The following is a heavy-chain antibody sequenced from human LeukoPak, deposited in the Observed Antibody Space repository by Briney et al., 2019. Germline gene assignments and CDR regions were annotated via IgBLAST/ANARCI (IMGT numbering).Heavy chain of an antibody. Sequence: GASVKVSCKASGGTFSSYAISWVRQAPGQGLEWMGGIIPIFGTANYAQKFQGRVTITRDTSTSTAYLELSSLRSEDAAVYFCAADLPYSNYGPLDYWGQGTLVTVSS. J-gene: IGHJ4*02. D-gene: IGHD4-11*01. CDR1: GGTFSSYA. CDR3: AADLPYSNYGPLDY. CDR2: IIPIFGTA. V-gene: IGHV1-69*05.